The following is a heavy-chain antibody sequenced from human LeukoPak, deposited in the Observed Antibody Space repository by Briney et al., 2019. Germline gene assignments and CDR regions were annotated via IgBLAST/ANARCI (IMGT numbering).Heavy chain of an antibody. CDR3: ARVRDLRYFDWSNTPDAFDI. CDR2: INTDGSST. D-gene: IGHD3-9*01. J-gene: IGHJ3*02. V-gene: IGHV3-74*03. CDR1: GFTFSSYS. Sequence: GGSLRLSCAASGFTFSSYSMNWVRQAPGKGLVWVSRINTDGSSTTYADSVKGRFTISRDNAKNTLYLHMSSLRAEDTAVYYCARVRDLRYFDWSNTPDAFDIWGQGTMVTVSS.